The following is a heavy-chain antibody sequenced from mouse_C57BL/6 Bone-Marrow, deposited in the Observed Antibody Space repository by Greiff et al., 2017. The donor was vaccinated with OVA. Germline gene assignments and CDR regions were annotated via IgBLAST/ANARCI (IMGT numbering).Heavy chain of an antibody. Sequence: QVQLQQSGAELVKPGASVKLSCKASGYTFTEYTIHWVKQRSGQGLEWIGWLYPGSGSTKYNEKFKDKATLTADKSSSTASMELSRLTSEDSAVYFCARHEEGGYGSSYWYFDVWGTGTTVTVSS. J-gene: IGHJ1*03. D-gene: IGHD1-1*01. V-gene: IGHV1-62-2*01. CDR3: ARHEEGGYGSSYWYFDV. CDR1: GYTFTEYT. CDR2: LYPGSGST.